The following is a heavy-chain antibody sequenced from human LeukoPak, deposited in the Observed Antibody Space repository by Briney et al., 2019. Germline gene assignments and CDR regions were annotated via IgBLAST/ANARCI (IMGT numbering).Heavy chain of an antibody. V-gene: IGHV4-39*01. CDR3: ARQRSATDYSYDY. Sequence: SETLSLTCSVSGGSITRSSYYWGWIRQPPGKGLEWIGSIYYTGSTNYNPSLKSRVTISEDTSKNQFSLKLSSVTAADTAVYYCARQRSATDYSYDYWGQGTLVTVSS. CDR1: GGSITRSSYY. J-gene: IGHJ4*02. D-gene: IGHD3-9*01. CDR2: IYYTGST.